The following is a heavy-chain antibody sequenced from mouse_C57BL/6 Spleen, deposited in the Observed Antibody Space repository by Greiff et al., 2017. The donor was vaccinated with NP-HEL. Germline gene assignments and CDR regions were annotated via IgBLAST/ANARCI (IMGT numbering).Heavy chain of an antibody. J-gene: IGHJ3*01. V-gene: IGHV1-7*01. CDR1: GYTFPSYW. CDR2: INPSSGYT. Sequence: QVQLQQSGAELANPGASVKLSCKASGYTFPSYWMHWVKQRPGQGLEWIGYINPSSGYTKYNQKFKDKATLTADKSSRTAYMQLSSLTYEDSAVYYCARRGSKEGFAYWGQGTLVTVSA. CDR3: ARRGSKEGFAY. D-gene: IGHD1-1*01.